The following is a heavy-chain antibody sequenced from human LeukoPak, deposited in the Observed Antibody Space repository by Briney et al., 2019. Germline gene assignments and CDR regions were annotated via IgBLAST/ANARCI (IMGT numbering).Heavy chain of an antibody. J-gene: IGHJ4*02. CDR3: VREGAYSTSSPAGY. V-gene: IGHV3-7*01. D-gene: IGHD6-6*01. Sequence: PGGSLGLSCAASGFTFSSYWMSWVRQAPGKRLEWVANINQDGSEKYYVDSVKGRFIISRDSARNSLFLQMNILTAEDTAIYYCVREGAYSTSSPAGYWGQGTLVSVSS. CDR2: INQDGSEK. CDR1: GFTFSSYW.